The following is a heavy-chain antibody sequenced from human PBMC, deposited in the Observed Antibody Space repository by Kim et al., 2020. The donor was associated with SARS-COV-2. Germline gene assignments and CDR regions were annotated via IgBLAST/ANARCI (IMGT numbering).Heavy chain of an antibody. V-gene: IGHV1-2*02. J-gene: IGHJ4*02. D-gene: IGHD6-6*01. Sequence: ASVKVSCKASGYTFTGYYMHWVRQAPGQGLEWMGWINSNSGGTNYAKKFQGRVTMTRDTSISTAYMELSRLRSDDTAVYYCARDWDFSSSPFDYWGQGTLVTVSS. CDR3: ARDWDFSSSPFDY. CDR2: INSNSGGT. CDR1: GYTFTGYY.